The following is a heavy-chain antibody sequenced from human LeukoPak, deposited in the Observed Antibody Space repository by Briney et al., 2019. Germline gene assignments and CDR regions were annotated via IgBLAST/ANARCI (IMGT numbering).Heavy chain of an antibody. CDR2: IYYRGST. J-gene: IGHJ5*02. V-gene: IGHV4-31*03. Sequence: SETLSLTCTVSGGSISSGGYYWSWIRQHPGKGLGWIGYIYYRGSTYYNPSLKSRVTISVDTSKNQFSLKLSSVTAADTAVYYCARILIVVVPAATGGFDPWGQGTLVTVSS. D-gene: IGHD2-2*01. CDR1: GGSISSGGYY. CDR3: ARILIVVVPAATGGFDP.